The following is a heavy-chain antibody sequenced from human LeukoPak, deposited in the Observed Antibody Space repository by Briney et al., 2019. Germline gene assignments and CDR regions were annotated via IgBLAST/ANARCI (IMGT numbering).Heavy chain of an antibody. Sequence: GGSLRLSCAASGFTFSSYAMSWVRQAPGKGLEWVSAISGSGGSTYHADSVKGRFTISRDNSKNTLYLQMNSLRAEDTAVYYCAKRRPRYCSSTSCYNEAFDYWGQGTLVTVSS. V-gene: IGHV3-23*01. J-gene: IGHJ4*02. D-gene: IGHD2-2*02. CDR3: AKRRPRYCSSTSCYNEAFDY. CDR1: GFTFSSYA. CDR2: ISGSGGST.